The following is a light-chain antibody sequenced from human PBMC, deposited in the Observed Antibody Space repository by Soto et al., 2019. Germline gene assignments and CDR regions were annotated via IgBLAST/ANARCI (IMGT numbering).Light chain of an antibody. CDR3: QQYGSSSYT. J-gene: IGKJ2*01. Sequence: EIVLTQSPGTLSLSPGERATLSCRASQSISSSYLAWYQQKPGQAPRLLIYAASSRATGIPGRFSGSGSGTDFTLTISKLEPEDFAEYYCQQYGSSSYTFGQGTQLEI. CDR1: QSISSSY. CDR2: AAS. V-gene: IGKV3-20*01.